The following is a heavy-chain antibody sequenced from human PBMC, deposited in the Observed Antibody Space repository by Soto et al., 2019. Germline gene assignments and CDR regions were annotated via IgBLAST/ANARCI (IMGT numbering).Heavy chain of an antibody. CDR1: GFSFSSYA. Sequence: GGSLRLSCVASGFSFSSYAMNWVRQAPGKGLEWVSGVRSTGDHSYYADSVQGRFTIGRDNSRNTLYLQMNSLRAEDTAVYYCAKDWGFFGYFISTRCCQGGDGMDVRGRGTTVTVSS. CDR2: VRSTGDHS. V-gene: IGHV3-23*01. CDR3: AKDWGFFGYFISTRCCQGGDGMDV. J-gene: IGHJ6*02. D-gene: IGHD2-2*01.